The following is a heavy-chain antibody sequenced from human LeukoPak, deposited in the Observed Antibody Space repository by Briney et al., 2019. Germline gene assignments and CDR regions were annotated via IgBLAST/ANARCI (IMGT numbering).Heavy chain of an antibody. CDR1: GFTFSSYS. CDR3: ARDGLYSNSYYSGYYYMDV. CDR2: ISSSSSTI. Sequence: GGSLRLSCAASGFTFSSYSMNWVRQAPGKGLEWVSHISSSSSTIYYADSVRGRFTISRDNSKNTLSLQMDSLRAEDTAVYYCARDGLYSNSYYSGYYYMDVWGKGTTVTVSS. V-gene: IGHV3-48*01. D-gene: IGHD6-13*01. J-gene: IGHJ6*03.